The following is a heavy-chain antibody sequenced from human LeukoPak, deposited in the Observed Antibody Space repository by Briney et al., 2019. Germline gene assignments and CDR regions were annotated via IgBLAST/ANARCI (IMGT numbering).Heavy chain of an antibody. D-gene: IGHD3-16*01. V-gene: IGHV3-7*01. J-gene: IGHJ5*02. CDR2: IQPDGSEQ. Sequence: GGSLRLSCAASGFTFSSRWMSWVRQAPGKSLEWVGNIQPDGSEQYPVDSVKGRFTISRDNARNSLFLQMNSLRVEDTAVYYCASQSYARFDPWGQGTLVTVSS. CDR1: GFTFSSRW. CDR3: ASQSYARFDP.